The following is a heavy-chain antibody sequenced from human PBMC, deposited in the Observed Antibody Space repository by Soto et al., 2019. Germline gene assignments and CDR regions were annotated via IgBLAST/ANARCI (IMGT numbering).Heavy chain of an antibody. CDR3: AKDLGGYCSSTSCLPAVNFDY. V-gene: IGHV3-23*01. D-gene: IGHD2-2*03. CDR1: GFTFSIYA. CDR2: ISGSGGST. J-gene: IGHJ4*02. Sequence: SLRLSCAASGFTFSIYAMSCFRQAPGNGLEWVSAISGSGGSTYYADSVKGRFTISRDNSKNTLYLQMNSLRAEDTAVYYCAKDLGGYCSSTSCLPAVNFDYWGQGTLVTVSS.